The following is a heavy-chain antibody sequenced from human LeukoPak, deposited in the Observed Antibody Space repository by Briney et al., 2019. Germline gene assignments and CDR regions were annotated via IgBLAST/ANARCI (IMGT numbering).Heavy chain of an antibody. D-gene: IGHD3-22*01. CDR3: ARLLDNDSSGDPDTFDT. Sequence: PSETLSLTCAVPGGPISGYYWIWIRQPPGKGLEWVGYVYYSGKTYYRSFLRSPVTISVETSKNHFSLTLTSVTAADTAVYYCARLLDNDSSGDPDTFDTWGQGTMVTVSS. J-gene: IGHJ3*02. CDR1: GGPISGYY. V-gene: IGHV4-59*13. CDR2: VYYSGKT.